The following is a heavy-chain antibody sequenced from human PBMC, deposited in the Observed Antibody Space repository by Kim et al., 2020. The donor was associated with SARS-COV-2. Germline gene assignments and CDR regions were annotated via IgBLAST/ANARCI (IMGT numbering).Heavy chain of an antibody. Sequence: GGSLRLSCAASGVTVRCYWMSWVRQAPGKGMEWVANIKGDGSEKNYVDSVKGRFTISRDDAKNSLDLQMSSLRVEDTAVYYCARGVGWFDPWGRGTLVTVSS. CDR2: IKGDGSEK. V-gene: IGHV3-7*04. J-gene: IGHJ5*02. CDR1: GVTVRCYW. CDR3: ARGVGWFDP.